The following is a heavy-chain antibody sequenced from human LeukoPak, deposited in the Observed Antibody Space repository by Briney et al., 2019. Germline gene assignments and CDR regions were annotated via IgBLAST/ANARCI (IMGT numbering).Heavy chain of an antibody. CDR1: DYSITSGYY. D-gene: IGHD6-19*01. V-gene: IGHV4-38-2*02. J-gene: IGHJ5*02. Sequence: SETLSLTCTVSDYSITSGYYWAWIRQPPGKGPEWIGSVFRSGGTSYNPSLRSRVSISVDTVNNHFSLNLTSVAAADTAMYYCARGHGSGWYYDWFDPWGQGTLVTVSS. CDR3: ARGHGSGWYYDWFDP. CDR2: VFRSGGT.